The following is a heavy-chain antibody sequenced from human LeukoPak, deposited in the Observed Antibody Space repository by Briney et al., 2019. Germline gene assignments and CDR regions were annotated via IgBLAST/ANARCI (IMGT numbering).Heavy chain of an antibody. CDR2: ISSSGSTI. CDR3: AELGITMIGGV. V-gene: IGHV3-48*04. Sequence: PGGSLRLSCAASGFTFSSYSMNWVRQAPGKGLEGVSYISSSGSTIYYADSVKGRFTISRDNAKNSLYLHMNSLRAEDTAVYYCAELGITMIGGVWGKGTTVTISS. CDR1: GFTFSSYS. D-gene: IGHD3-10*02. J-gene: IGHJ6*04.